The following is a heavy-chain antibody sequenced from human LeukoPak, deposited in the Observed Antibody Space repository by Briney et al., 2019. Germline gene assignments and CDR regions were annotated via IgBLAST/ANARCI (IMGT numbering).Heavy chain of an antibody. CDR1: GFTFSSYE. D-gene: IGHD1-26*01. Sequence: GGSLRLSCSVSGFTFSSYEMNWVRQAPGKGLEWVSYISSSGSTIYYADSVKGRFTISRDNAKNSLYLQMNSLRAEDTALYYCAKDAREWEPLLGTYFDYWGQGTLVTVSS. J-gene: IGHJ4*02. CDR2: ISSSGSTI. CDR3: AKDAREWEPLLGTYFDY. V-gene: IGHV3-48*03.